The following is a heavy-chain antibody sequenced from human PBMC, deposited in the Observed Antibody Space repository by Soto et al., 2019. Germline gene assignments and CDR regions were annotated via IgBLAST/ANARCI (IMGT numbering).Heavy chain of an antibody. V-gene: IGHV4-31*03. CDR2: IYYSGST. D-gene: IGHD6-6*01. J-gene: IGHJ5*02. Sequence: SETLSLTCTVSGGSISSGGYYWSWIRQHPGKGLEWIGYIYYSGSTYYNPSLKSRVTISVDTSKNQFSLKLSSVTAADTAVYYCARGLSIAALGGRGNWFDPWGQGTLVTVSS. CDR1: GGSISSGGYY. CDR3: ARGLSIAALGGRGNWFDP.